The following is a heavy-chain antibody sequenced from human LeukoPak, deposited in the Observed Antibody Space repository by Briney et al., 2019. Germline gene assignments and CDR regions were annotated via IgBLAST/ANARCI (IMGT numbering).Heavy chain of an antibody. J-gene: IGHJ4*02. Sequence: SETLSLTCTVSGYSINSGYYWGWIRQPPGKGLEWIGNIFHSGTTYYTPSLKSRVTISVDTSKNQFSLKLSSVTAADTAVYYCARGDQYDSSGYYYWGQGTQVTVSS. D-gene: IGHD3-22*01. CDR1: GYSINSGYY. CDR3: ARGDQYDSSGYYY. V-gene: IGHV4-38-2*02. CDR2: IFHSGTT.